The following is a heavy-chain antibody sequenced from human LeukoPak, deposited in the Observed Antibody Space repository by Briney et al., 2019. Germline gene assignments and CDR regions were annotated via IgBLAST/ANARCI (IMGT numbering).Heavy chain of an antibody. CDR1: GGSISSSSYY. CDR3: ARRPVDYGDYDAFDI. D-gene: IGHD4-17*01. V-gene: IGHV4-39*01. CDR2: IYYSGST. J-gene: IGHJ3*02. Sequence: RASETLSLTCTVSGGSISSSSYYWGWIRQPPGKGLEWIGSIYYSGSTYYNPSLKSRVTISVDTSKNQFSLKLSSVTAADTAVYHCARRPVDYGDYDAFDIWGQGTMVTVSS.